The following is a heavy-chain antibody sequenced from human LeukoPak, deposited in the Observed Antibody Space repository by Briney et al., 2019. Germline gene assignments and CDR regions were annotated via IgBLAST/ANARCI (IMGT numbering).Heavy chain of an antibody. D-gene: IGHD3-9*01. Sequence: PSETLSLTCTVSGGSISSYYWSWIRQPPGKGLEWIGYIYYSGSTNYNPSLKSRVTISLDTSKNQFSLRLSSVTAADTAVYYCARDSLTGYPTYYYGMDVWGQGTMVTVSS. CDR2: IYYSGST. V-gene: IGHV4-59*12. CDR1: GGSISSYY. CDR3: ARDSLTGYPTYYYGMDV. J-gene: IGHJ6*02.